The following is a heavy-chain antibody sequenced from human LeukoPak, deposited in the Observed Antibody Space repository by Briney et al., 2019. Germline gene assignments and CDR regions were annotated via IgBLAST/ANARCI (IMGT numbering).Heavy chain of an antibody. V-gene: IGHV4-34*01. CDR3: ARNPRLRRGIVVVPAAMSDP. Sequence: SETLSLTCAVYGGSFSGYYWSWIRQPPGKGLEWIGEINHSGSTNYNPSLKSRVTISVDTSKNQFSLKLSSVTAADTAVYYCARNPRLRRGIVVVPAAMSDPWGQGTLVTVSS. J-gene: IGHJ5*02. CDR1: GGSFSGYY. CDR2: INHSGST. D-gene: IGHD2-2*01.